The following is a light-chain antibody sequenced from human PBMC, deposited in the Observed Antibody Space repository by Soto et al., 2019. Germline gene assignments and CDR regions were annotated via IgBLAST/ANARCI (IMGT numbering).Light chain of an antibody. V-gene: IGKV3-20*01. J-gene: IGKJ2*01. CDR1: QSISSSY. CDR3: QLYGSSLYT. CDR2: GTS. Sequence: NVLTKSLGTLSLSPGERATLSCRASQSISSSYLAWYQQKPGQAPRLLIYGTSNRATGIPDRFSGSGSGTDFTLTISRLEPEDFAGYFCQLYGSSLYTFGQVTK.